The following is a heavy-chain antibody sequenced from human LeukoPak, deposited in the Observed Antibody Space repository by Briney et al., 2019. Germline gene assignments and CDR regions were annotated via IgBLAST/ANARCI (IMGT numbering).Heavy chain of an antibody. Sequence: GGSLRLSCAASGFTFSSYSMNWVRQAPGKGLEWVSYISSSSSTIYYADSVKGRFTISRDNAKNSLYLQMNSLRAEDTALYYCAKDPRSYYGSGIGNWFDPWGQGTLVTVSS. CDR2: ISSSSSTI. CDR1: GFTFSSYS. D-gene: IGHD3-10*01. V-gene: IGHV3-48*04. CDR3: AKDPRSYYGSGIGNWFDP. J-gene: IGHJ5*02.